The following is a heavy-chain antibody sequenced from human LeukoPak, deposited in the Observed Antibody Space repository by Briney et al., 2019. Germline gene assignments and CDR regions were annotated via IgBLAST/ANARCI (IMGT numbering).Heavy chain of an antibody. D-gene: IGHD5-18*01. CDR3: ARSRWIQLWYAFDI. J-gene: IGHJ3*02. Sequence: ASVKVSCKASRYTFTGYYMHWVRQAPGQGLEWMGWINPNSGGTNYAQKFQGWVTVTRDTSISTAYMELSRLRSDDTAVYYCARSRWIQLWYAFDIWGQGTMVTVSS. CDR2: INPNSGGT. CDR1: RYTFTGYY. V-gene: IGHV1-2*04.